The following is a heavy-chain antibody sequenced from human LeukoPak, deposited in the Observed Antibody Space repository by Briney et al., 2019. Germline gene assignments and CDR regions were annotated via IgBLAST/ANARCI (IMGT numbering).Heavy chain of an antibody. D-gene: IGHD1-26*01. CDR3: AREREVGALDY. CDR1: GYSVSSGYY. Sequence: SETLSLTCTVSGYSVSSGYYWGWIRQSPGKGLEWIGSIYHSGSTYYSPSLRSRITISVDTSKNQFSLKLSSVTAADTAVYYCAREREVGALDYWGQGTLVTVSS. V-gene: IGHV4-38-2*02. J-gene: IGHJ4*02. CDR2: IYHSGST.